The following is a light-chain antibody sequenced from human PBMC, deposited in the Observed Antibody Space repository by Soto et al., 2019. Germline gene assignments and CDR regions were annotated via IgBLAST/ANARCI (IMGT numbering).Light chain of an antibody. CDR2: RNN. Sequence: QSVLTQPPSASGTPGQRVTISCSGSSSNIGSNYVYWYQQLPATAPKLLIYRNNKRPSGGPDRFSGSKSGASASLAISGLRSADEADYYCAAWDDSLSVLVFGGGTKLTVL. J-gene: IGLJ2*01. CDR1: SSNIGSNY. V-gene: IGLV1-47*01. CDR3: AAWDDSLSVLV.